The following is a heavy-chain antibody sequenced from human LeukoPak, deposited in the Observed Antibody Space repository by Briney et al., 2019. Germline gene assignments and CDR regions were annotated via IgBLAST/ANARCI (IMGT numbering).Heavy chain of an antibody. Sequence: ASVIVSFKASVYTFINYGISWVRQAAGQGLEWMAWISANNDETRYAQNVQSRVTMTTDTSTSTAYMELSSLRSEDTAVYYCATVRNIVATRGAFDIWGQGTMVTVSS. J-gene: IGHJ3*02. CDR1: VYTFINYG. CDR3: ATVRNIVATRGAFDI. CDR2: ISANNDET. D-gene: IGHD5-12*01. V-gene: IGHV1-18*04.